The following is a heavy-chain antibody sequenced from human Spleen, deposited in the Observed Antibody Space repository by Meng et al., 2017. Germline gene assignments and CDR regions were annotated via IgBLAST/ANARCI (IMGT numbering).Heavy chain of an antibody. Sequence: SETLSLTCTVSGGSISGDHWSWIRQPPGKGLEWIGNIYYSGSINYNPSLKSRVTISVDTSKNQFSLKLSSVTAADTAVYHCARDYCSGGSCYSGELNWFDPWGQGTLVTVSS. CDR2: IYYSGSI. V-gene: IGHV4-59*01. J-gene: IGHJ5*02. CDR3: ARDYCSGGSCYSGELNWFDP. D-gene: IGHD2-15*01. CDR1: GGSISGDH.